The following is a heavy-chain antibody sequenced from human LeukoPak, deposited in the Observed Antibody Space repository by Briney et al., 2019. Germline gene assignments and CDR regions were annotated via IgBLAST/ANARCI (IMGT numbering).Heavy chain of an antibody. CDR3: ARGDSSGYSKVFDY. D-gene: IGHD3-22*01. V-gene: IGHV3-53*01. CDR1: GFTVSSNY. CDR2: IYSGGST. Sequence: GGSLRLSCVASGFTVSSNYMSWVRQAPGKGLEWVSVIYSGGSTFYADSVKGRFTIPRDNSKNTLYLQMNSLRAEDTAVYYCARGDSSGYSKVFDYWDQGTLVTVSS. J-gene: IGHJ4*02.